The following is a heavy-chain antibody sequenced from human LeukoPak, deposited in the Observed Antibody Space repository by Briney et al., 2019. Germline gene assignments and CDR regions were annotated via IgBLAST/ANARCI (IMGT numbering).Heavy chain of an antibody. D-gene: IGHD6-19*01. Sequence: SETLSLTCAVYGGSFSGYYWSWIRQPPGKGLEWIGEINHSGSTNYNPSLKSRVTISVDTSKNQFSLKLSSVTAADTAVYYCARQKAYSSGWSPLWFFDYWGQGTLVTVSS. J-gene: IGHJ4*02. CDR1: GGSFSGYY. CDR2: INHSGST. V-gene: IGHV4-34*01. CDR3: ARQKAYSSGWSPLWFFDY.